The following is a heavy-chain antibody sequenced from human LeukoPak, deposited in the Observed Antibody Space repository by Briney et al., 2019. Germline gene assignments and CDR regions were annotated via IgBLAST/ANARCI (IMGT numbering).Heavy chain of an antibody. V-gene: IGHV3-30*02. Sequence: PGGSLRLSCAASGFTFSSYGMHWVRQAPGKGLERVAIIRYDGSNKYYADSVKGRFTISRDNSKNTLYLQMNSLRAEDTAVYYCAKDLGAFYYYMDVWGKGTTVTVSS. J-gene: IGHJ6*03. D-gene: IGHD1-26*01. CDR1: GFTFSSYG. CDR2: IRYDGSNK. CDR3: AKDLGAFYYYMDV.